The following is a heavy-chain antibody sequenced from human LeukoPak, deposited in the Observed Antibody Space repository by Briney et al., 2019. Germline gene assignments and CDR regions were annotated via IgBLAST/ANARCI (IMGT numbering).Heavy chain of an antibody. V-gene: IGHV4-59*12. CDR1: GGSISSYY. CDR2: ISYSGST. D-gene: IGHD3-22*01. CDR3: ARDVYYYDSSGQFDY. J-gene: IGHJ4*02. Sequence: PSETLSLTCTVSGGSISSYYWSWIRQPPGKGLEWIGYISYSGSTNYNPSLKSRVTISVDTSKNQFSLKLSSVTAADTAVYYCARDVYYYDSSGQFDYWGQGTLVTVSS.